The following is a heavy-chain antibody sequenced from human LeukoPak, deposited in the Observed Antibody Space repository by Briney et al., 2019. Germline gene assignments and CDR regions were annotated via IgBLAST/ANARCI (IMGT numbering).Heavy chain of an antibody. Sequence: GGSLRLSCAASGFTFSSYSMNWVRQAPGKGLEWVSSISSSSSYIYYADSVKGRFTISRDNAKNSLYLQMDSLRAEDTAVYYCARASSSPPPDAFDIWGQGTMVTVSS. CDR3: ARASSSPPPDAFDI. J-gene: IGHJ3*02. CDR2: ISSSSSYI. D-gene: IGHD6-6*01. CDR1: GFTFSSYS. V-gene: IGHV3-21*01.